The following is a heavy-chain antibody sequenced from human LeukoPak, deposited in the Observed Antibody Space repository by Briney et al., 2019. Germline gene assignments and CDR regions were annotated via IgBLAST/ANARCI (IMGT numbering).Heavy chain of an antibody. CDR1: GFTFSSYS. Sequence: GGSLRLSCAASGFTFSSYSMNWVRRAPGKGLEWVSSISSSSSYIYYAASVKGRFTISRDSAKNSLYLKMNSLRAEDTAVYYCARYRYCGGDCYSGSFDYWGQGTLVTVSS. CDR2: ISSSSSYI. D-gene: IGHD2-21*01. CDR3: ARYRYCGGDCYSGSFDY. V-gene: IGHV3-21*01. J-gene: IGHJ4*02.